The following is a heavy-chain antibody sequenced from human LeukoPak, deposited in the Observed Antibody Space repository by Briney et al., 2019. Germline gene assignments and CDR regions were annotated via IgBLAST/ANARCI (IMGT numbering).Heavy chain of an antibody. CDR1: GYSFTNYW. V-gene: IGHV5-51*01. CDR3: ARNAYSSSWSLFDY. Sequence: GESLKISCKGSGYSFTNYWIGWVRQMPGKGLEWMGTIFPGDSNTKYSPSFQGQVTISADTSIRTAYLQWSSLKASDTAMYYCARNAYSSSWSLFDYWGQGTLVTVSS. CDR2: IFPGDSNT. D-gene: IGHD6-13*01. J-gene: IGHJ4*02.